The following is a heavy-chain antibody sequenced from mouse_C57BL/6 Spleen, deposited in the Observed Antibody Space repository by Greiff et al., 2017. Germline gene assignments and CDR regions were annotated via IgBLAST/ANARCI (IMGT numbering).Heavy chain of an antibody. V-gene: IGHV3-3*01. Sequence: EVQLQESGPSLVRPSQTLSLTCTVTGFSINSDCYWIWIRQFPGNKLEYIGYTFYSGITYYNPSLESRTYITRDTSKNQFSLKLSSVITEDTATYYCARGRGYYDYDGFYAMDYWGQGTSVTVSS. J-gene: IGHJ4*01. CDR2: TFYSGIT. CDR3: ARGRGYYDYDGFYAMDY. D-gene: IGHD2-4*01. CDR1: GFSINSDCY.